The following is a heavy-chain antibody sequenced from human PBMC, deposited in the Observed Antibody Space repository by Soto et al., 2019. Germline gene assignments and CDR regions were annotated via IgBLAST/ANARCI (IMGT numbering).Heavy chain of an antibody. CDR3: ARIPHYSDSYYMDY. V-gene: IGHV2-70*01. Sequence: SGPTLVNPTQTLTLTCTFSGFSLSTLGTCVSWIRQPPGKALEWLALINWDNNEYYNPSLKTRLTISRDTSKNQVVLTMTNVDPVDTATYYCARIPHYSDSYYMDYWGQGTLVTSPQ. J-gene: IGHJ4*02. CDR2: INWDNNE. CDR1: GFSLSTLGTC. D-gene: IGHD2-21*01.